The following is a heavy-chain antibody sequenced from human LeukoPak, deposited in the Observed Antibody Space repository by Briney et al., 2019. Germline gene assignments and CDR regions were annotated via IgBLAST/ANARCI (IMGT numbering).Heavy chain of an antibody. V-gene: IGHV3-23*01. CDR2: ISGDGGST. Sequence: GGSLRLSCAASGFSFRSYSMDWVRQAPGQGLEWVSSISGDGGSTYYAESVKGRFTISRDNSKNTLYLQMNSLRAEDTAVYYCAKRPDCSTTNCFRFEYWGQGTLVTVSS. J-gene: IGHJ4*02. CDR1: GFSFRSYS. D-gene: IGHD2-2*01. CDR3: AKRPDCSTTNCFRFEY.